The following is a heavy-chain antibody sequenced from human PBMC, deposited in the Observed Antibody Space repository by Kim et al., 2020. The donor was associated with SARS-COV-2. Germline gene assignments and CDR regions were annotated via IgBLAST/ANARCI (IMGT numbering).Heavy chain of an antibody. D-gene: IGHD1-20*01. J-gene: IGHJ4*02. CDR1: GYSFTDYW. Sequence: GESLKISCKGSGYSFTDYWIGWVRQMPGKGLEWMGIIYPSDSDTRYSPSFQGQVTISADKSISTAYLQWSSLKASDTAMYYCARHGKLYNKVNYFDYWGQGALVTVSS. CDR3: ARHGKLYNKVNYFDY. V-gene: IGHV5-51*01. CDR2: IYPSDSDT.